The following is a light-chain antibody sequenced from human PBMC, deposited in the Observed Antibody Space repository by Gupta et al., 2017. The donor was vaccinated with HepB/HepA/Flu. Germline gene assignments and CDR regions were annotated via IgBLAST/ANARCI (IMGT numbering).Light chain of an antibody. CDR3: KQDIQTPPT. Sequence: VMTQSPLSMPVTPGEPASIPCRTSQSLRQSNGYYYLDWYLQKPEHSPQLLIYLGSNQTSGVPNRFSGSGSGTDFTLKISRVEAEDVGFYYCKQDIQTPPTFGQGTQLEIK. CDR2: LGS. CDR1: QSLRQSNGYYY. J-gene: IGKJ5*01. V-gene: IGKV2-28*01.